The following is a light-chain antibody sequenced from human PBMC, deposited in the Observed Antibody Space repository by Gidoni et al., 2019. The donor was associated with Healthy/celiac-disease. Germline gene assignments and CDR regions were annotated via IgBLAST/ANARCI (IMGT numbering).Light chain of an antibody. CDR2: DAS. V-gene: IGKV3-11*01. CDR3: QQRSNWPPVT. J-gene: IGKJ1*01. Sequence: EIVLTQSPATLSLSPGERATLSCRASQRVSSYLAWYQQKPGQAPRLLIYDASNRATGIPARVSGRGSGTDFTLTISSLEPEDFAVYYCQQRSNWPPVTFGQGTKVEIK. CDR1: QRVSSY.